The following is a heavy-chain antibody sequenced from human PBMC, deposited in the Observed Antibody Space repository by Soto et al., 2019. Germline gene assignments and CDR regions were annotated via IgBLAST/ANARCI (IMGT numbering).Heavy chain of an antibody. CDR1: GFSLFNTRMG. V-gene: IGHV2-26*01. Sequence: QVTLKESGPVLVKPTETLTLTCTVSGFSLFNTRMGVSWIRQPPGKALEWLAHSFSNDEKSYSTSLKSRLTIXXDXSXXQVVLTMTNMDPVDTATYYCARILRWAQPYWYFDLWGRGTLVTVSA. D-gene: IGHD1-1*01. J-gene: IGHJ2*01. CDR2: SFSNDEK. CDR3: ARILRWAQPYWYFDL.